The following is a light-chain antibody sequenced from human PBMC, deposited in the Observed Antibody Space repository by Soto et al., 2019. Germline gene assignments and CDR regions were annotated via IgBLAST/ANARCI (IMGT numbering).Light chain of an antibody. CDR3: AAWDDSLTGLWV. CDR2: TNN. Sequence: QLVLTQPPSASGTPGQRVTISCSGSSSNIGSNTVNWYQQLPGTAPKLLIYTNNQRPSGVPDRFSGSKSGTSASLAISGLQSEDEADYYCAAWDDSLTGLWVFGGGTKLTVL. CDR1: SSNIGSNT. V-gene: IGLV1-44*01. J-gene: IGLJ3*02.